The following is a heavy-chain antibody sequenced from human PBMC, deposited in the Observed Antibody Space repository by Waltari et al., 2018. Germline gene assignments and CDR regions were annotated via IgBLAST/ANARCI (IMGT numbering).Heavy chain of an antibody. V-gene: IGHV3-74*01. Sequence: EVQLVESGGVSVQPGGSLSLSCAASGFVFRRHWMHWVRQGTGEGLGCVSRINGDGSSTTYADSVQGRFTTTRDNAKNTLYLEMNSLRTEDTGVYYCAREENYDYAMDVWGQGTTVTVSS. CDR1: GFVFRRHW. J-gene: IGHJ6*02. CDR2: INGDGSST. CDR3: AREENYDYAMDV.